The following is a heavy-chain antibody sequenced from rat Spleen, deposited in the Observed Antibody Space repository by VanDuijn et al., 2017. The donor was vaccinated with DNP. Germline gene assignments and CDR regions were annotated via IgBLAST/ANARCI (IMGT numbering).Heavy chain of an antibody. CDR1: GYSFTNSY. V-gene: IGHV1-43*01. Sequence: QVQLQQSGAELAKPGSSVKISCKASGYSFTNSYIGWIKQTTGQGLDFIGYINTGSEHTNYNEKFKGKATLTVDKSSSTAFMQLSSLTPDDSAVYYCARWGDYFDYWGQGVMVTVSS. J-gene: IGHJ2*01. CDR2: INTGSEHT. CDR3: ARWGDYFDY.